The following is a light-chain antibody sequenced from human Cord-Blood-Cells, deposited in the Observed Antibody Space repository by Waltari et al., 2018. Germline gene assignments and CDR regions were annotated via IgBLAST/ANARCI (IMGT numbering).Light chain of an antibody. CDR1: QGISSY. J-gene: IGKJ5*01. Sequence: AIRMTQSPSSFSASTGDRVTITCRASQGISSYLAWYQQKPGKAPKLLIYAASTLQSGVPSRFSGSGSETDFTLTISCLQSEDFATYYCQQYYSYPIFGQGTRLEIK. CDR2: AAS. CDR3: QQYYSYPI. V-gene: IGKV1-8*01.